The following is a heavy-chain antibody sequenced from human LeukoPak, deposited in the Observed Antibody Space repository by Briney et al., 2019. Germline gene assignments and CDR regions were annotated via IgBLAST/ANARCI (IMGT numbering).Heavy chain of an antibody. CDR3: ARAYYDILTGYYAFDY. J-gene: IGHJ4*02. V-gene: IGHV1-46*01. CDR2: INPSGGST. Sequence: ASVKVSCKASGYTFSNYDMNWVRQAPGQGLEWMGIINPSGGSTSYAQKFQGRVTMTRDMSTSTVYMELSSLRSEDTAVYYCARAYYDILTGYYAFDYWGQGTLVTVSS. D-gene: IGHD3-9*01. CDR1: GYTFSNYD.